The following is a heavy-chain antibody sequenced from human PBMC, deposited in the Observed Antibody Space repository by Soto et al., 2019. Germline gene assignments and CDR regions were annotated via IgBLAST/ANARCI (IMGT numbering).Heavy chain of an antibody. V-gene: IGHV1-3*05. CDR1: GYTFTSYA. Sequence: QVQLVQSGAEEKKPGASVKVSCKASGYTFTSYAMHWVRQAPGQRLEWMGWINAGNGNTKYSQKFQGRVTITRDTSASTAYMELSSLSSEDTAVYYCARGITLPTPLDYWGQGTLVTVSS. CDR3: ARGITLPTPLDY. J-gene: IGHJ4*02. CDR2: INAGNGNT. D-gene: IGHD1-20*01.